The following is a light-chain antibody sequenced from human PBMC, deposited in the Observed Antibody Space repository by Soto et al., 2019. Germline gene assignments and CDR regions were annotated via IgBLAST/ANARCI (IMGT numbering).Light chain of an antibody. CDR3: QQFGTSPPET. Sequence: EIVLTQSPDTLSLSPGERATLPCRASQSVSSSYLAWYQQKRGQASRLFIYGASSRATGIPDRFSGSGSGTGFSLTISRLEPEDSAVYYCQQFGTSPPETFGQGTKLEIK. V-gene: IGKV3-20*01. CDR1: QSVSSSY. CDR2: GAS. J-gene: IGKJ2*01.